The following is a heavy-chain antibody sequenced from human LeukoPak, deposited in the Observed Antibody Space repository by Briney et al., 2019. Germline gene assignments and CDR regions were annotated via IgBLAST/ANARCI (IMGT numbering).Heavy chain of an antibody. Sequence: WASVKVSCKASGYTFTSYGISWVRQAPGQGLEWMGLINPSGSSTLYAQKFQGRVTMTRDMSTTTDYMELSSLRSEDTAVYYCARDNSVGDIAWWFDPWGQGTLVTVSS. J-gene: IGHJ5*02. D-gene: IGHD3-16*02. CDR1: GYTFTSYG. CDR2: INPSGSST. V-gene: IGHV1-46*01. CDR3: ARDNSVGDIAWWFDP.